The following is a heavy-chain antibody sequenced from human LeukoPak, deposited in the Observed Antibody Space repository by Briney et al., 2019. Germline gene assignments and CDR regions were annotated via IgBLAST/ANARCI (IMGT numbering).Heavy chain of an antibody. CDR3: ARGVEPPNYPNDAFDI. V-gene: IGHV3-30-3*01. CDR2: ISYDGSNK. D-gene: IGHD4/OR15-4a*01. CDR1: GFTFSSYA. Sequence: PGGSLRLSCVASGFTFSSYAMHWVRQAPGKGLEWVAVISYDGSNKYYADSVKGRFTISRDNSKNTLYLQMNSLRAEDTAVYYCARGVEPPNYPNDAFDIWGQGTMVTVSS. J-gene: IGHJ3*02.